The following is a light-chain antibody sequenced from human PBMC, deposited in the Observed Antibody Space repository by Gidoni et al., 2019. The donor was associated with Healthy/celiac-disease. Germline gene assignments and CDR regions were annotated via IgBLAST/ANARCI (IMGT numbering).Light chain of an antibody. CDR3: GTWDSSLSAVV. J-gene: IGLJ3*02. CDR2: DNN. CDR1: SSNIGNNY. V-gene: IGLV1-51*01. Sequence: QSVLPQPPPVSAPPGQKITISCSGSSSNIGNNYVSWYQQLPGTAPKLLIYDNNKRPSGSPDRFSGSKSGTSATLGITGLQTGDEADYYCGTWDSSLSAVVFGGGTKLTVL.